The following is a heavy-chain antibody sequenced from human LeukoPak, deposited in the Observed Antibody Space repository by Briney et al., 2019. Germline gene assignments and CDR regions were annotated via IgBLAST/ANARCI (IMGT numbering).Heavy chain of an antibody. V-gene: IGHV1-2*06. D-gene: IGHD3-22*01. CDR2: INPNSGGT. J-gene: IGHJ4*02. CDR3: ARWGLTYYYDSCASDQGGGNY. CDR1: GYTFTDYF. Sequence: ASVKVSCKASGYTFTDYFMHWVRQAPGQGLEWMGRINPNSGGTDSAQKFQGRVTMTRDTSISTAYMELSRLRSDDTAVFYCARWGLTYYYDSCASDQGGGNYWGQGTLVTVSS.